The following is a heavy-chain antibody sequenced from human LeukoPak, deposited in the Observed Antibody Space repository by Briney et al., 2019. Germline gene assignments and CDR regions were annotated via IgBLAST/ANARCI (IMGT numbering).Heavy chain of an antibody. V-gene: IGHV1-18*01. CDR2: ISGYNGHT. CDR1: GYTFTNYG. D-gene: IGHD5-24*01. CDR3: ARVEMATTSFDY. Sequence: ASVKVSCKASGYTFTNYGLSWVRQAPGQGLEWMGWISGYNGHTKYAQKLQGRVTMTTDTSTSTAYMELRSLRSDDTAVYYCARVEMATTSFDYWGQGTLVTVSS. J-gene: IGHJ4*02.